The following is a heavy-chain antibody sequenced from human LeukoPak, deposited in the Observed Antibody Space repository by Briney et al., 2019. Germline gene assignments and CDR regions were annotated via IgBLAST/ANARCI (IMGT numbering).Heavy chain of an antibody. CDR3: AGAPEGPEYGMDV. J-gene: IGHJ6*02. V-gene: IGHV3-21*01. CDR2: ISSSSSYI. D-gene: IGHD1-14*01. Sequence: KAGGSLRLSCAASGFTFSSYSMNWVRQAPGKGLEWVSSISSSSSYIYYADSVKGRFTISRDNAKNSLYLQMNSPRAEDTAVYYCAGAPEGPEYGMDVWGQGTTVTVSS. CDR1: GFTFSSYS.